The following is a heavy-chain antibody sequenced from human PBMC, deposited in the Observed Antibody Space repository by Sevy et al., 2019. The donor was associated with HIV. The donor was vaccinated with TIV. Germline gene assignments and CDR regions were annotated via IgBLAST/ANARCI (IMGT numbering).Heavy chain of an antibody. V-gene: IGHV1-18*01. CDR1: GYTFSTYG. CDR2: INTFTGDT. J-gene: IGHJ4*02. Sequence: ASVKVSCEASGYTFSTYGINWVRQAPGQGLEWMGWINTFTGDTNYLQKFQDRVTMTKDTSTSTVYMELRSLRSDDTAVYYCARGYCSGGRCYPGGYWGQGTLVTVSS. D-gene: IGHD2-15*01. CDR3: ARGYCSGGRCYPGGY.